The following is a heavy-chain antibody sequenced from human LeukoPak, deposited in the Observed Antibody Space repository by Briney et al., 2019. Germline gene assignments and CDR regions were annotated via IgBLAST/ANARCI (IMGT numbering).Heavy chain of an antibody. V-gene: IGHV4-39*01. Sequence: SETLSLTCTVTGGSISSSSYYWGWIRQPPGKGLEWIGSIYYSGSTYYNPSLKSRVTISVDTSKNQFSLKLSSVTAADTAVYYCARYCSGGSCLYYYYGMDVWGQGTTVTVSS. CDR2: IYYSGST. D-gene: IGHD2-15*01. CDR3: ARYCSGGSCLYYYYGMDV. J-gene: IGHJ6*02. CDR1: GGSISSSSYY.